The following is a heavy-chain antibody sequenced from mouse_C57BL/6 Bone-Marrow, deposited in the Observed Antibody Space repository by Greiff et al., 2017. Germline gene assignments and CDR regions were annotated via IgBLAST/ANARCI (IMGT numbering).Heavy chain of an antibody. CDR2: IDPSDSYT. CDR1: GYTFTSYW. J-gene: IGHJ2*01. CDR3: ARLGERPYYFDY. V-gene: IGHV1-69*01. Sequence: QVQLQQPGAELVMPGASVKLSCKASGYTFTSYWMHWVKQRPGQGLEWIGEIDPSDSYTNYNQKFKGKSTLTVDKSSSTAYMQLSSLTSEDSAVYYCARLGERPYYFDYWGQSTTLTVSS. D-gene: IGHD1-2*01.